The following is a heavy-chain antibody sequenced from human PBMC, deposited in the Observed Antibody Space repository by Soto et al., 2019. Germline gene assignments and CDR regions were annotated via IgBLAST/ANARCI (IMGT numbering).Heavy chain of an antibody. V-gene: IGHV3-21*01. CDR2: ISSSSSYI. J-gene: IGHJ6*02. CDR3: ARDRGYYYGMDV. D-gene: IGHD3-10*01. Sequence: EVQLVESGGGLVKPGGSLRLSCAASGFTFSSYSMNWVRQAPGKGLEWVSSISSSSSYIYYADSVKGRFTISRDNAKNSLYLQMNSLRAEDTAVYYCARDRGYYYGMDVWGQGTTFTVSS. CDR1: GFTFSSYS.